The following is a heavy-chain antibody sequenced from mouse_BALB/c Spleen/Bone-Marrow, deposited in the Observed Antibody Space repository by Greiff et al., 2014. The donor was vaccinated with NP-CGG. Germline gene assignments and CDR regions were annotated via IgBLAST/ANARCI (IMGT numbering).Heavy chain of an antibody. CDR3: ARDLITTATSFAY. D-gene: IGHD1-2*01. V-gene: IGHV5-4*02. CDR1: GFTFSDYY. CDR2: ISDGGSYP. J-gene: IGHJ3*01. Sequence: VQLKGSGGGLLKPGGALKLSCAASGFTFSDYYMYWGRQTPEKRLGWVATISDGGSYPYYPDSVKGRFTISRDNAKNNLYLQMSSLKSEDTAMYYCARDLITTATSFAYWGQGTLVTVSA.